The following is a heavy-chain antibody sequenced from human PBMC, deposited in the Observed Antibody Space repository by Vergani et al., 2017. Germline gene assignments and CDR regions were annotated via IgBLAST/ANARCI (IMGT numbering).Heavy chain of an antibody. CDR1: GFTFSDYY. J-gene: IGHJ4*02. Sequence: QVQLVESGGGLVKPGGSLRLSCAASGFTFSDYYMSWIRQAPGKGLEWVSYISSSSSTIYYADSVKGRFTISRDNSKNSLYLQMNSLRTEDTALYYCAKAATVTTSDYWGQGTLVTVSS. D-gene: IGHD4-17*01. CDR3: AKAATVTTSDY. CDR2: ISSSSSTI. V-gene: IGHV3-11*01.